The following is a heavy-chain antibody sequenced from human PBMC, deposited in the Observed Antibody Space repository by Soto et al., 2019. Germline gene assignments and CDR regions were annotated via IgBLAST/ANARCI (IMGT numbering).Heavy chain of an antibody. CDR1: GFTFSSYS. CDR2: ISSSSNTI. Sequence: EVQLVESGGGLVQPGGSLRLSCAASGFTFSSYSMNLVRQAPGKGLEWVSYISSSSNTIYYADSVKGRFTISRDNAKNSQYLQMNCLRDEYTAGYDCARDDRAGYFQHWGQGTMVNVSS. CDR3: ARDDRAGYFQH. V-gene: IGHV3-48*02. J-gene: IGHJ1*01.